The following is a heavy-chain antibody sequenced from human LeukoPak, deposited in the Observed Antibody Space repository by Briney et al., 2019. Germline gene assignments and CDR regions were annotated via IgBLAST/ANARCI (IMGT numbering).Heavy chain of an antibody. J-gene: IGHJ4*02. CDR2: VNHSGTT. Sequence: SETLSFTCAVSNGAFNAYYWSWIRQSPGKGLEWIGEVNHSGTTNYNPSLKGRVTISVATSKSHFSLELTSVTAADTSVYYCAISGWSYQKRTDSWGQGTLVTVSS. CDR1: NGAFNAYY. D-gene: IGHD2-15*01. CDR3: AISGWSYQKRTDS. V-gene: IGHV4-34*01.